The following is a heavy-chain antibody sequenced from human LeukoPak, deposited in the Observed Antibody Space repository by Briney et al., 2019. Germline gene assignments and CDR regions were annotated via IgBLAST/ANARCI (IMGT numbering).Heavy chain of an antibody. D-gene: IGHD2-15*01. CDR1: GYTFTSYY. CDR2: INPSGGST. CDR3: ARGRTGSSYLIN. V-gene: IGHV1-46*01. Sequence: GASVKVSCMAPGYTFTSYYMHWVRQAPGQGLEWMGIINPSGGSTSYAQKFQGRVTMTRDTSTSTVYIELSSLRSEETAVYYCARGRTGSSYLINWGQGTLVTVSS. J-gene: IGHJ4*02.